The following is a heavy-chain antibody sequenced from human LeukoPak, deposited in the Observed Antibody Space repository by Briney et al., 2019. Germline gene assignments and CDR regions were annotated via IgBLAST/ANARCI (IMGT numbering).Heavy chain of an antibody. CDR1: GGSISSYY. D-gene: IGHD4-17*01. J-gene: IGHJ4*02. Sequence: TSETLSLTCTVSGGSISSYYWSWIRQPPGKGLEWIGYIYYSGSTNYNPSLKSRVAISVDTSKNQFSLKLSSVTAADTAVYYCARRSVYGDYYYFDYWGQGTLVTVSS. CDR3: ARRSVYGDYYYFDY. CDR2: IYYSGST. V-gene: IGHV4-59*08.